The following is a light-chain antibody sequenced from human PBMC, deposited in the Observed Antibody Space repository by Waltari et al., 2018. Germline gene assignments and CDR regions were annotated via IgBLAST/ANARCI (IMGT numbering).Light chain of an antibody. CDR3: SSYTSSSTLWV. CDR1: SSDVGGYNY. V-gene: IGLV2-14*03. J-gene: IGLJ3*02. CDR2: DVS. Sequence: QSALTQPASVSGSPGQSITISCTGTSSDVGGYNYVSWYHQHPGKAPKLMIYDVSNRPSGVSNRCSGSKSGNTASLTISGLQAEDEADYYCSSYTSSSTLWVFGGGTKLTVL.